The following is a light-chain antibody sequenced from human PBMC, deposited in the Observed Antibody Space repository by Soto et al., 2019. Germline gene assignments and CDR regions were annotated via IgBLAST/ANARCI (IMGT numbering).Light chain of an antibody. CDR3: ATWDDSLNAAV. J-gene: IGLJ7*01. CDR1: TSNIAGNT. CDR2: IDD. V-gene: IGLV1-44*01. Sequence: QSALTQPPSLSGTPGQRVTIYCSGSTSNIAGNTVHWYQHLPETAPKLLIYIDDQRPSGVPDRFSGSKSGTSASLAISGLQSEDEADYYCATWDDSLNAAVFGGGTQLTVL.